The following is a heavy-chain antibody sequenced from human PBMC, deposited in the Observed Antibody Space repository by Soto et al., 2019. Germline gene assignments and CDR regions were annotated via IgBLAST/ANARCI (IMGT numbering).Heavy chain of an antibody. CDR3: ARVKGSGYHNWFDP. Sequence: QVQLVQSGAEVKKPGASVKVSCKASGYTFTSYGISWVRQAPGQGLEWMGWISAYNGNTNYAQKLQGRVTMTTDTSTXXAYMELRXLXSDDTXVYYCARVKGSGYHNWFDPWGQGTLVTVSS. J-gene: IGHJ5*02. D-gene: IGHD3-22*01. CDR1: GYTFTSYG. V-gene: IGHV1-18*01. CDR2: ISAYNGNT.